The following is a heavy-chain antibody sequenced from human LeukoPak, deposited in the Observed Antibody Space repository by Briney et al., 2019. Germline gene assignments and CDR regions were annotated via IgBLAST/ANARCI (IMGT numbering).Heavy chain of an antibody. CDR3: ARAGSIYYYGMDV. J-gene: IGHJ6*02. Sequence: SETLSLTCAVSGGSISSGGYSWSWIRQPPGKGLEWIGYIYHSGSTYYNPSLKSRVTISVDRSKNQFSLKLSSVTAAVTAVYYCARAGSIYYYGMDVWGQGTTVTVSS. D-gene: IGHD3-10*01. CDR2: IYHSGST. V-gene: IGHV4-30-2*01. CDR1: GGSISSGGYS.